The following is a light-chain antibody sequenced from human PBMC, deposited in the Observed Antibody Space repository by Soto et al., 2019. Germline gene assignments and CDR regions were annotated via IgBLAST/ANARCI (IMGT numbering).Light chain of an antibody. Sequence: QSVLTQPPSASGSPGQSVTISCTGTSSDVGGYNFVSWYQQHPGKVPKLVIYEVIKRPSGVPDRFSGSKSGNTASLTVSGHQTEDEADYYCCSYAGDNNLVFGGGTKLTVL. V-gene: IGLV2-8*01. CDR2: EVI. J-gene: IGLJ2*01. CDR1: SSDVGGYNF. CDR3: CSYAGDNNLV.